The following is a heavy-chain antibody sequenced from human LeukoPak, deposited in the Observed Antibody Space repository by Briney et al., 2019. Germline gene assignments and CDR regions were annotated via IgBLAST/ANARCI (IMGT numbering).Heavy chain of an antibody. CDR3: ARDHCSSTSCYVWSY. Sequence: GGSLRLSCAASGFTFSSYGMHWVRQAQGKGLEWVAITWDDGSNKYYADSVKGRFTISRDNSKNTLFLQMNNLRAEDTAVYYCARDHCSSTSCYVWSYWGQGTLVTVSS. V-gene: IGHV3-33*01. CDR2: TWDDGSNK. CDR1: GFTFSSYG. D-gene: IGHD2-2*01. J-gene: IGHJ4*02.